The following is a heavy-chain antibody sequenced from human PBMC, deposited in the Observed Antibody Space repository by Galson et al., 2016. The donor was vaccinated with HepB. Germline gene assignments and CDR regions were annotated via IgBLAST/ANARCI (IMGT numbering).Heavy chain of an antibody. J-gene: IGHJ6*02. D-gene: IGHD6-6*01. Sequence: SLRLSCAASGLIVRSNFMTWVRQGPGKGLGWVATIYNDGATFYADSVQGRFSISRHNSNNILYLQMSNVTPEDTAVYYCARDGSEHGRSSGGGMDVWGQGTTVTVSS. V-gene: IGHV3-53*01. CDR3: ARDGSEHGRSSGGGMDV. CDR1: GLIVRSNF. CDR2: IYNDGAT.